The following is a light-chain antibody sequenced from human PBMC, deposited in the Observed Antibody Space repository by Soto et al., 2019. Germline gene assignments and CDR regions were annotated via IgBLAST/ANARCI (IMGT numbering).Light chain of an antibody. CDR2: DVS. CDR1: SSDVGGYNY. J-gene: IGLJ2*01. Sequence: QSVLTQPASVSGSPGQSITISCTGTSSDVGGYNYVSWYQQHPGKAPKLMIYDVSNRPSGVSNRFSGSKSGNTASLTISGLXXEDEXDYYCSSYTSSSTLVVFGGGTKLTVL. V-gene: IGLV2-14*01. CDR3: SSYTSSSTLVV.